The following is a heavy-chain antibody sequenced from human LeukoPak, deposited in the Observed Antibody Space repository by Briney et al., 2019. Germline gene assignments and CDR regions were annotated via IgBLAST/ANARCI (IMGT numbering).Heavy chain of an antibody. CDR3: ARGEGDYSWFDP. CDR2: IIPIFGTA. J-gene: IGHJ5*02. D-gene: IGHD2-21*02. Sequence: ASVKVSCKASGGTFSSYAFSWVRQAPGQGLEWMGGIIPIFGTANYAQKFQGRVTITADESTSTAYMELSSLRSEDTAVYYCARGEGDYSWFDPWGQGTLVTVSS. CDR1: GGTFSSYA. V-gene: IGHV1-69*13.